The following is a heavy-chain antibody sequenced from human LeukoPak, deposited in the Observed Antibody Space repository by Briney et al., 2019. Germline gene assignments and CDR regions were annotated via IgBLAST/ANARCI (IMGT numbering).Heavy chain of an antibody. CDR2: IKSKTDSATT. J-gene: IGHJ4*02. D-gene: IGHD3-10*01. CDR3: TSLAMIRGVIPSGY. CDR1: GFTFSDAW. Sequence: KTGGSLRLSCAASGFTFSDAWMSWVRQAPGKGLEWVGRIKSKTDSATTDYAAPVKGRFTISRDDSKNTLYLQMNSLKTEDTAVYYCTSLAMIRGVIPSGYCGEGNLVTVSS. V-gene: IGHV3-15*01.